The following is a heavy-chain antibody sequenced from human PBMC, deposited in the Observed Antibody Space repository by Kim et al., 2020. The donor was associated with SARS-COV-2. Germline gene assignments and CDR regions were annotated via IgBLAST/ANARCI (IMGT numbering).Heavy chain of an antibody. CDR2: IYYSGST. CDR3: ARDLGASGSYASDYFDY. V-gene: IGHV4-61*01. Sequence: SETLSLTCTVSGGSVSSGSYYWSWIRQPPGKGLEWIGYIYYSGSTNYNPSLKSRVTISVDTSKNQFSLKLSSVTAADTAVYYCARDLGASGSYASDYFDYRGHGNLVTVSS. D-gene: IGHD1-26*01. CDR1: GGSVSSGSYY. J-gene: IGHJ4*01.